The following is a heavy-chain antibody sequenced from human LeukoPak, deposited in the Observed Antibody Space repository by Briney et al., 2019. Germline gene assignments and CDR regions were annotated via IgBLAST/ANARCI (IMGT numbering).Heavy chain of an antibody. CDR1: DGSISSGGYS. Sequence: SQTLSLTCAVSDGSISSGGYSWSWIRQPPGKGLEWIGYIYHSGSTYYNPSLKSRVTISVDRSKNQFSLKLSSVTAADTAVYYCARDSPVNNAFDIWGQGTMVTVSS. V-gene: IGHV4-30-2*01. CDR3: ARDSPVNNAFDI. CDR2: IYHSGST. J-gene: IGHJ3*02.